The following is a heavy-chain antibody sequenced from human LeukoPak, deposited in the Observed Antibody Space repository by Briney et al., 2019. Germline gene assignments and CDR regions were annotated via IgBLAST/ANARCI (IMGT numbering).Heavy chain of an antibody. J-gene: IGHJ3*02. V-gene: IGHV3-23*01. Sequence: PGGSLRLSCAASGFTFSSYAMSWVRQAPGKGLEWVSAISGSGGSTYYADSVKGRFTISRDNSKNTLYLQMNSLRAEDTAVYYCAGTYCGGDCYPLDAFDIWGQGTMVTVSS. D-gene: IGHD2-21*02. CDR3: AGTYCGGDCYPLDAFDI. CDR1: GFTFSSYA. CDR2: ISGSGGST.